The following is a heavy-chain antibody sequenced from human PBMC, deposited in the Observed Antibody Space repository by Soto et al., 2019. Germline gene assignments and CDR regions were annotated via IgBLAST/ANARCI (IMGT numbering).Heavy chain of an antibody. J-gene: IGHJ5*02. D-gene: IGHD3-3*01. V-gene: IGHV4-4*07. CDR1: GGSMSSYY. Sequence: PSEPLSLTCTASGGSMSSYYWTWIRQPAGKGLAWSGRGNSSGVTHYNTSLKSRVTFSLHSSRNQFSLRLLSVPYADTAVYYCARGQRFSDWFDPWGQGTLVTVSS. CDR2: GNSSGVT. CDR3: ARGQRFSDWFDP.